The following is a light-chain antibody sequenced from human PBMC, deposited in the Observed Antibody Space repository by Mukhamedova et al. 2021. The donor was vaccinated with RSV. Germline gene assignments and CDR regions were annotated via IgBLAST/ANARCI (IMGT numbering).Light chain of an antibody. CDR2: EAS. V-gene: IGKV1-5*03. CDR3: QQYNDYSEFT. Sequence: WYQRRVHGRAPKLLIFEASDLDGGVPSRFSGSGSGTEFTLTISSLQPDDFATYYCQQYNDYSEFTFGQGTKLEIK. J-gene: IGKJ2*01.